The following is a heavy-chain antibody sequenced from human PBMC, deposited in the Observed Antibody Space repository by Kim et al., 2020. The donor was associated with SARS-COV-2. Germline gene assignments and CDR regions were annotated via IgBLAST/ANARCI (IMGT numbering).Heavy chain of an antibody. J-gene: IGHJ4*02. CDR3: AKAFRSNGFPSDS. Sequence: YCAAPVKGRFTISRDNAKNTLYLQVNSRGVDETGLYYCAKAFRSNGFPSDSWGQGTLVTVSS. V-gene: IGHV3-23*01. D-gene: IGHD2-8*01.